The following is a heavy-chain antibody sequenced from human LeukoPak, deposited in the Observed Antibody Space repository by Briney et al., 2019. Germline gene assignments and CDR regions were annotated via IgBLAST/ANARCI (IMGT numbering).Heavy chain of an antibody. J-gene: IGHJ3*02. CDR2: ISGSGGST. V-gene: IGHV3-23*01. D-gene: IGHD6-13*01. CDR1: GFTFSSYA. Sequence: GGSLRLSCAASGFTFSSYAMSWVRQAPGKGLEWVSAISGSGGSTYYADSVKGRFTISRDNSKNTLYLQMNGLRAEDTAVYYCAKDIAAAGRRVHAFDIWGQGTMVTVSS. CDR3: AKDIAAAGRRVHAFDI.